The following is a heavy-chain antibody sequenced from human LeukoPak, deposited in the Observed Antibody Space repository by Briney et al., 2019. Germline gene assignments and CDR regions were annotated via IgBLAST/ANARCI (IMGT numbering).Heavy chain of an antibody. CDR1: GGSISSSSYY. CDR2: IYYSGST. Sequence: QSSETLSLTCTVSGGSISSSSYYWGWIRQPPGKGLEWIGSIYYSGSTYYNPSLKSRVTISVDTSKNQFSLKLSSVTAADTAVYYCAESNGYSYGYFDYWGHGTLVTVSS. V-gene: IGHV4-39*01. CDR3: AESNGYSYGYFDY. D-gene: IGHD5-18*01. J-gene: IGHJ4*01.